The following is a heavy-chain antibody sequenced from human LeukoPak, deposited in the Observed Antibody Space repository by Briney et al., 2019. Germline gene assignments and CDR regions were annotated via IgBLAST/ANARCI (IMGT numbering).Heavy chain of an antibody. CDR1: GFTFSSYS. CDR2: ISSSSSYI. J-gene: IGHJ4*02. V-gene: IGHV3-21*01. CDR3: ARSGRVVISYGDY. D-gene: IGHD3-22*01. Sequence: GGSLRLSCAASGFTFSSYSMNWVRQAPGKGLEWVSSISSSSSYIYYADSVKGRFTISRDNAKNSLYLQMNSLRAEDTAVYYCARSGRVVISYGDYWGQGTLVTVSS.